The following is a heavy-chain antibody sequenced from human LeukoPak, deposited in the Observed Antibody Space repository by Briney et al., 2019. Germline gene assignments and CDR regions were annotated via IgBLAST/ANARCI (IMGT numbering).Heavy chain of an antibody. V-gene: IGHV1-24*01. Sequence: ASVKVSCKVSGYTLTELSMHWVRQAPGRGLEWMGGFDPEDGETIYAQKFQGRVTMTEDTSTDTAYMELSSLRSEDTAVYYCARVLITIFGVVNNNWFDPWGQGTLVTVSS. CDR1: GYTLTELS. CDR2: FDPEDGET. CDR3: ARVLITIFGVVNNNWFDP. D-gene: IGHD3-3*01. J-gene: IGHJ5*02.